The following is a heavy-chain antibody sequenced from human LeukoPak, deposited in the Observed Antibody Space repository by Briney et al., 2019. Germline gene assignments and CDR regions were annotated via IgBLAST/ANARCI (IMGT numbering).Heavy chain of an antibody. D-gene: IGHD2-2*01. CDR1: GGTFSSYA. Sequence: SVKVSCKASGGTFSSYAISWVRQAPGQGLEWMGGIIPIFGTANYAQKFQGRVTITADESTSTAYMELSSLRSEDTAVYYCARVVVVPAARPYNSYGMDVWGQGTTVTVSS. CDR3: ARVVVVPAARPYNSYGMDV. CDR2: IIPIFGTA. V-gene: IGHV1-69*13. J-gene: IGHJ6*02.